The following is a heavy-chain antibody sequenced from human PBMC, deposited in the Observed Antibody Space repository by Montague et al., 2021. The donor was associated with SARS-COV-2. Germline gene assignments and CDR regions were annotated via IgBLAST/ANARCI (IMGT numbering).Heavy chain of an antibody. V-gene: IGHV3-9*01. CDR1: GFTFDDYV. D-gene: IGHD5-12*01. Sequence: SLRLSFAASGFTFDDYVMHWVRQAPGKGLEWVSGIGWRSGSIGYADSVKGRFTISRDNAKNSPYLQMNSLRAEDTALYHCAKGQKIQWLVFNSAPDWFDPWGQGTLGTVSS. J-gene: IGHJ5*02. CDR2: IGWRSGSI. CDR3: AKGQKIQWLVFNSAPDWFDP.